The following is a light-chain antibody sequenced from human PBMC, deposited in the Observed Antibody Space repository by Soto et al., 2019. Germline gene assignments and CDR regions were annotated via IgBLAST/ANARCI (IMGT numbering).Light chain of an antibody. CDR2: KAS. CDR3: QHYNNYSEA. V-gene: IGKV1-5*03. J-gene: IGKJ1*01. Sequence: DIQMTQSPSTLSGSVGDRVTITCRASQTISSRLAWYQQKPGRAPKLLIYKASTLKSGVPSRFSGSGSGTEFTLTISSLQPDDFATSYCQHYNNYSEAFGQGTKVDIK. CDR1: QTISSR.